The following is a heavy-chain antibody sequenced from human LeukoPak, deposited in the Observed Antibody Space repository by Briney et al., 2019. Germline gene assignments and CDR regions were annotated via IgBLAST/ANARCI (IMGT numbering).Heavy chain of an antibody. Sequence: GGSLRLSCVASGFTFSSYEMNWVRQAPGKGLEWVSYISSRDSIIYYADSVKGRFTISRDNAKNSLYLQMNSLRAEDTAVYYCAELGITMIGGVWGKGTTVTISS. CDR1: GFTFSSYE. CDR3: AELGITMIGGV. V-gene: IGHV3-48*03. D-gene: IGHD3-10*02. CDR2: ISSRDSII. J-gene: IGHJ6*04.